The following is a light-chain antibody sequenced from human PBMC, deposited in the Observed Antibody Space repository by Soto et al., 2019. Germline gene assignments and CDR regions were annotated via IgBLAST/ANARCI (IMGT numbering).Light chain of an antibody. J-gene: IGLJ2*01. CDR3: QSYDSSPHVV. Sequence: QSVLTQPPSVSGAPGQRVTISCTGSSSNIGAGYDVHWYQQLPGTAPKLLIYGNSNRPSGVPDRFSGSKSGTSASLAITGLQAEDEADYSCQSYDSSPHVVFGGGTKLTVL. CDR1: SSNIGAGYD. CDR2: GNS. V-gene: IGLV1-40*01.